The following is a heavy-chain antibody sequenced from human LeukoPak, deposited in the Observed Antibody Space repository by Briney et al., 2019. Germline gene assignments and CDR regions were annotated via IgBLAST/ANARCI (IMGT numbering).Heavy chain of an antibody. CDR2: INTDGSST. CDR1: GFTFSSYG. Sequence: GGSLRLSCAASGFTFSSYGMHWVRQAPGKGLEWVSRINTDGSSTSYADSVKGRFTISRDNAKNTLYLQMNSLRAEDTAVYYCARDRCSSTSCYVHYFDYWGQGTLVTVSS. D-gene: IGHD2-2*01. J-gene: IGHJ4*02. CDR3: ARDRCSSTSCYVHYFDY. V-gene: IGHV3-74*01.